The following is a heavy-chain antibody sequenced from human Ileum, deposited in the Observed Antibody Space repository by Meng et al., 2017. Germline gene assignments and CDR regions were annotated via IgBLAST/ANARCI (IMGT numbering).Heavy chain of an antibody. Sequence: QVQLVQSGIEVKKPGASVKVSCKPSGYTFTTFGISWVRQAPGQGLEWMGWIDPGNGNRNFAQKIQDRITLTTDTTTTTAYMELRSLRSDDTAIFYCARDRQWVFDYWGQGTLVTVSS. CDR2: IDPGNGNR. V-gene: IGHV1-18*01. D-gene: IGHD6-19*01. CDR3: ARDRQWVFDY. J-gene: IGHJ4*02. CDR1: GYTFTTFG.